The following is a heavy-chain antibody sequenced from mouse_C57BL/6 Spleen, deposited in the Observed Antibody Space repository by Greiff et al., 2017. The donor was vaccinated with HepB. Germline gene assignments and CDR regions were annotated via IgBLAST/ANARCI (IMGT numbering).Heavy chain of an antibody. Sequence: QVHVKQSGAELVKPGASVKMSCKASGYTFTSYWITWVKQRPGQGLEWIGDIYPGSGSTNYNEKFKSKATLTVETSSSTAYMQLSSLTSEDAAVYYCARASDYFDYWGQGTTLTVSS. CDR2: IYPGSGST. CDR1: GYTFTSYW. J-gene: IGHJ2*01. CDR3: ARASDYFDY. V-gene: IGHV1-55*01.